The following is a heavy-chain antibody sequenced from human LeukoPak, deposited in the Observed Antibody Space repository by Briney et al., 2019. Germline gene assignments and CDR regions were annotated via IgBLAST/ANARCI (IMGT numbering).Heavy chain of an antibody. D-gene: IGHD5-18*01. CDR1: GFTFSGSA. J-gene: IGHJ4*02. CDR3: TRVDTAMVTY. Sequence: PGGSLRLSCAASGFTFSGSAMHWARQASGKGLEWVGRIRSKANSYATAYAASVKGRFTISRDDSKNTAYLQMNSLKTEDTAVYYCTRVDTAMVTYWGQGTLVTVSS. CDR2: IRSKANSYAT. V-gene: IGHV3-73*01.